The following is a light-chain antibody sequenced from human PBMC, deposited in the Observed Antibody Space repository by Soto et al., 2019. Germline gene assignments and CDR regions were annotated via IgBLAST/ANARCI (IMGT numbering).Light chain of an antibody. J-gene: IGKJ3*01. V-gene: IGKV3-20*01. CDR2: AAS. CDR3: HHYDNSPPFP. CDR1: QIINTRY. Sequence: EIVLTQSPGTLSLSPGERAILSCRASQIINTRYLAWYQQMPGRAPRRLIHAASSRAAGIPDRFSGSGSGTDFTLTINRLEPEDFAVYYCHHYDNSPPFPFGPGTKVD.